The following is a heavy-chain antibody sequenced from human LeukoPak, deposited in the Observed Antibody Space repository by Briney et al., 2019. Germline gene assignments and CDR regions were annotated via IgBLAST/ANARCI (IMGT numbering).Heavy chain of an antibody. CDR1: GFTFNNYG. CDR3: ARDYADYVGYFFFDY. CDR2: ISGGGGNT. D-gene: IGHD4-17*01. Sequence: PGGSLRLSCAASGFTFNNYGMNWVRQAPGKGLEWVSSISGGGGNTYYADSAKGRFTISRDNSKNTLYLQMNSLRAEDTAVYYCARDYADYVGYFFFDYWGQGTLVTVSS. V-gene: IGHV3-23*01. J-gene: IGHJ4*02.